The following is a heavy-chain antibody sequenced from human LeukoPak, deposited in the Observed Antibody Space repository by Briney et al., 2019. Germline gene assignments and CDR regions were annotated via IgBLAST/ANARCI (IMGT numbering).Heavy chain of an antibody. D-gene: IGHD3-3*01. CDR2: MNPNRGNT. J-gene: IGHJ5*02. V-gene: IGHV1-8*01. Sequence: GASVKVSCKASGYTFNIYDVHWVRQATGQGLEWMGWMNPNRGNTGYAQKFQGRVTMTRNTSISTAYMELNSLTSEDTAVYFCVRADLTRLDPWGQGTLVIVSS. CDR3: VRADLTRLDP. CDR1: GYTFNIYD.